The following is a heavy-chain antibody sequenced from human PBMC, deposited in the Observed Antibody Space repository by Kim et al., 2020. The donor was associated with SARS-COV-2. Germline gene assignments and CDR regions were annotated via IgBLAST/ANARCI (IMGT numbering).Heavy chain of an antibody. Sequence: SETLSLTCTVSGGSVSSGSYYWSWIRQPPGNGLEWIGYIYYSGSTNYNPSLKSRVTISVDTSKNQFSLKLSSVTAADTAVYYCAVQRGEWFDPWGQGTLVTVSS. CDR1: GGSVSSGSYY. V-gene: IGHV4-61*01. CDR3: AVQRGEWFDP. J-gene: IGHJ5*02. CDR2: IYYSGST. D-gene: IGHD3-16*01.